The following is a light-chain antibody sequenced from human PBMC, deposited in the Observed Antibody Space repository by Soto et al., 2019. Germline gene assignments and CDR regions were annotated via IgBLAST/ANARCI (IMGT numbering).Light chain of an antibody. J-gene: IGKJ5*01. CDR2: EAT. Sequence: DTKISRSPSPVSASVGDTVRIICRASQGLKFLAWYQQKPGKAPRLLIYEATNLQSGVPPRFSGSGSGTDFTLTISSLRPEDFATYFCQQANSFPNTVGQGTRLEMK. CDR3: QQANSFPNT. CDR1: QGLKF. V-gene: IGKV1-12*01.